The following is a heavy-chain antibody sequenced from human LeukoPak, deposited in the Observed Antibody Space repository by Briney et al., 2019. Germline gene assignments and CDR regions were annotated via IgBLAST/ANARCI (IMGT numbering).Heavy chain of an antibody. Sequence: GGSLRLSCAASGFTFSDYYMSWIRQAPGKGLEWVSYISSSGSTIYYADSVKGRFTISRDNAKNSLYLQMNSLRAEDTAVYYCARAAGGCSSTSCLKDTAMNYYYYYYMDVWGKGTTVTVSS. CDR2: ISSSGSTI. V-gene: IGHV3-11*01. CDR1: GFTFSDYY. D-gene: IGHD2-2*01. J-gene: IGHJ6*03. CDR3: ARAAGGCSSTSCLKDTAMNYYYYYYMDV.